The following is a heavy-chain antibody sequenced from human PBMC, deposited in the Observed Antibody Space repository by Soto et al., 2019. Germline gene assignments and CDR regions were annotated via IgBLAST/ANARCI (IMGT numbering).Heavy chain of an antibody. Sequence: ASVMVSCTASGNTFTSYGISCERQAPGQGLEWMGWISAYNGNTNYAQKLQGRVTMTTDTSTSTAYMELRSLRSDDTAVYYCARDFADIVVVVAATDYYYYMDVWGKGTTVTVS. V-gene: IGHV1-18*01. CDR3: ARDFADIVVVVAATDYYYYMDV. CDR1: GNTFTSYG. J-gene: IGHJ6*03. CDR2: ISAYNGNT. D-gene: IGHD2-15*01.